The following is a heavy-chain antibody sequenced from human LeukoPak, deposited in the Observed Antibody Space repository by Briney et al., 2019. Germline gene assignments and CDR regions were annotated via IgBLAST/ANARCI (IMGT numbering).Heavy chain of an antibody. CDR2: ISFDGTYK. V-gene: IGHV3-30*18. CDR1: GFTFSSYS. D-gene: IGHD5-12*01. Sequence: GGSLRLSFAASGFTFSSYSMNWVRQAPGQGLEWMATISFDGTYKYYADSVKGRFTISRDNSKNTQYLQMNNLRAEDTAVYYCAKGGYDNGGGYFDYWGQGILVTVSS. J-gene: IGHJ4*02. CDR3: AKGGYDNGGGYFDY.